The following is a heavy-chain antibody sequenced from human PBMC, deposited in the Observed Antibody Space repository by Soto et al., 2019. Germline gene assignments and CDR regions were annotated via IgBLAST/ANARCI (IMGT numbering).Heavy chain of an antibody. D-gene: IGHD3-10*01. CDR1: GGSISSYY. V-gene: IGHV4-59*01. Sequence: QVQLQESGPGLVKPSETLSLTCTVSGGSISSYYWSWIRQPPGKGLEWIGYIYYSGSTNYNPSLKSRVIISVDTSKNQFSLNLSSVTAANTAVYYCARVWGGAFDFWGQGTMVTVSS. CDR2: IYYSGST. J-gene: IGHJ3*01. CDR3: ARVWGGAFDF.